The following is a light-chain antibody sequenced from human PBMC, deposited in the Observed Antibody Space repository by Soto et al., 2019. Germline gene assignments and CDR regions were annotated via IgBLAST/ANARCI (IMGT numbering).Light chain of an antibody. V-gene: IGKV3-20*01. CDR3: QRYGSSPN. CDR2: GAS. Sequence: EIVLTQSPGTLSLSPGERATLSCRASQSVSSSYLAWYQQKPGQAPRLLIYGASSSATGIPDRFSGSGSGTDFTLTISRLEPADFAVYYRQRYGSSPNFGGGTKVDI. J-gene: IGKJ4*01. CDR1: QSVSSSY.